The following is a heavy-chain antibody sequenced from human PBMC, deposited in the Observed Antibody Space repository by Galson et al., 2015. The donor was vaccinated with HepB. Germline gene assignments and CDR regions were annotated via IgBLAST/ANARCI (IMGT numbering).Heavy chain of an antibody. CDR1: GYTFTSYA. V-gene: IGHV7-4-1*02. CDR2: INTNTGNP. J-gene: IGHJ3*02. CDR3: ARALTQWIRSVLHI. Sequence: SVKVSCKASGYTFTSYAMNWVRQAPGQGLEWMGWINTNTGNPTYAQGFTGRFVFSLDTSISTAYLQISSLKAEDTAVYYCARALTQWIRSVLHIWGQGTMVTVSS. D-gene: IGHD2-2*03.